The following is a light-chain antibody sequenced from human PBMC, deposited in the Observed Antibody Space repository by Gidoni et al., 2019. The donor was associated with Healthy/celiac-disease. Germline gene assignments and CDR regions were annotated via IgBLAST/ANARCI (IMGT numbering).Light chain of an antibody. J-gene: IGKJ1*01. CDR1: QSVNSN. Sequence: EIVMTKSPATLSVSPGERATISCRASQSVNSNLAWYQQKPGQAPRLLIYGASTRATGSPAMFSCSGSGTEFTLTISSLQSEDFAFYYFQQYNNWPGTFGQGTKVEIK. V-gene: IGKV3-15*01. CDR3: QQYNNWPGT. CDR2: GAS.